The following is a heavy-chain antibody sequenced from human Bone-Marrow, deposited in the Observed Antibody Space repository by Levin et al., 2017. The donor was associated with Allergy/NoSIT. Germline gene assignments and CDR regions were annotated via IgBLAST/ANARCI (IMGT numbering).Heavy chain of an antibody. J-gene: IGHJ4*02. Sequence: KASETLSLTCVVSGYSISSGYNWGWIRQSPGKGLEWIGSIYHSGSTYYNPSLKSRVIISVDTSKNQFSLKLTSVTAADTAVYYCARAGMITYGGSQFDYWGQGTLVTVSS. D-gene: IGHD3-16*01. V-gene: IGHV4-38-2*01. CDR2: IYHSGST. CDR1: GYSISSGYN. CDR3: ARAGMITYGGSQFDY.